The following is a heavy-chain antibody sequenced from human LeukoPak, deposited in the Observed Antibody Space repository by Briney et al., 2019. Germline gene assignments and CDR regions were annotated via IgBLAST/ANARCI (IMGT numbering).Heavy chain of an antibody. CDR1: GGSISSSSYY. D-gene: IGHD6-13*01. CDR2: IYYSGST. CDR3: ASQNPSASSPPDLALDY. Sequence: SETLSLTCTVSGGSISSSSYYWGWIRQPPGKGLEWIGSIYYSGSTYYNPSLKSRVTISVDTSKNQFSLKLSSVTAADTAVYYCASQNPSASSPPDLALDYWGQGTLVTVSS. J-gene: IGHJ4*02. V-gene: IGHV4-39*01.